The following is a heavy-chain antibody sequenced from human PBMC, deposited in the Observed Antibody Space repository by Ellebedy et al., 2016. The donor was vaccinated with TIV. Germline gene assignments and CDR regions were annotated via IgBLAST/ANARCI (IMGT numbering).Heavy chain of an antibody. J-gene: IGHJ4*02. CDR3: CRVEGGGLYAY. D-gene: IGHD3-16*01. CDR2: IRGKANSYTT. V-gene: IGHV3-72*01. Sequence: GESLKISCAASGFTLSDHYMDWVRQAPGKGLEWVGRIRGKANSYTTDYAASVKGRFTISRDDSQSSLYLQMNSLKTEDTALYYCCRVEGGGLYAYWGQGTLVTVSS. CDR1: GFTLSDHY.